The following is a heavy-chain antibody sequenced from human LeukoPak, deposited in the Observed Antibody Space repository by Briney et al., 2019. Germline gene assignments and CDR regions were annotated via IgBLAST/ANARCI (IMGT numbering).Heavy chain of an antibody. CDR2: IIPIFGTA. J-gene: IGHJ4*02. CDR1: GGSFSSYA. D-gene: IGHD3-10*01. V-gene: IGHV1-69*13. CDR3: ARHGRCMVRGVCNDY. Sequence: SVKVSCKASGGSFSSYAISWVRQAPGQGLEWMGGIIPIFGTANYAQKFQGRVTITADESTSTAYMELSSLRSEDTAVYYCARHGRCMVRGVCNDYWGQGTLVTVSS.